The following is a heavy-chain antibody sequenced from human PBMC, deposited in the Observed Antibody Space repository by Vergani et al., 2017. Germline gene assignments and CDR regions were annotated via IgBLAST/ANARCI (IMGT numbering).Heavy chain of an antibody. J-gene: IGHJ3*02. CDR2: ISYDGSNK. Sequence: VQLVESGGGVVQPGRSLRLSCAASGFTFSSYAMHWVRQAPGKGLEWVAVISYDGSNKYYADSVKGRFTISRDNSKNTLYLQMNSLRAEDTAVYYCARARGEGDAFDIWGQGTMVTVSS. CDR3: ARARGEGDAFDI. V-gene: IGHV3-30-3*01. CDR1: GFTFSSYA.